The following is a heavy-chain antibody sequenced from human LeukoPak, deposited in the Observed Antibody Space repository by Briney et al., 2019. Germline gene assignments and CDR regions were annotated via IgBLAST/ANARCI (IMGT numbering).Heavy chain of an antibody. CDR3: ARSITNYYHYGMDV. J-gene: IGHJ6*02. CDR2: MNPNSGNT. CDR1: GYTFTSYD. V-gene: IGHV1-8*01. Sequence: ASVKVSCKASGYTFTSYDINWVRQATAQGLEWMGWMNPNSGNTGYAQKFQGRVTMTRNTSISTAYMELSSLRSEDTAVYYCARSITNYYHYGMDVWGQGTTVTVSS. D-gene: IGHD1-1*01.